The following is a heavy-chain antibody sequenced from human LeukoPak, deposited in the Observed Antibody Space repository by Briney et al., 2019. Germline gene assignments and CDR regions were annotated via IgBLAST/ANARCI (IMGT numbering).Heavy chain of an antibody. CDR1: GGIFSTYA. J-gene: IGHJ6*02. CDR3: ARPFGSGQGNYYYYGMDV. CDR2: VIPKVGVP. D-gene: IGHD6-19*01. Sequence: SVKVSCKTSGGIFSTYAINWVRQAPGQGLEWMGRVIPKVGVPNYAQKFQGRVTITADKSTSTAYMELSSLSSEDTAVYYCARPFGSGQGNYYYYGMDVWGQGTTVTVSS. V-gene: IGHV1-69*04.